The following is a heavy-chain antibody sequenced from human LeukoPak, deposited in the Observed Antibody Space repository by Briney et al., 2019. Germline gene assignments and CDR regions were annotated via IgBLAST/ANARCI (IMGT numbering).Heavy chain of an antibody. CDR1: GGSISRGGYS. CDR2: IYHSGST. J-gene: IGHJ4*02. V-gene: IGHV4-30-2*01. Sequence: PSQTLSLTCAVSGGSISRGGYSWSWIRQPRGKGLEWIGYIYHSGSTYYNPSLKSRVTISVDRSKNQFSLKLSSVTAADTAVYYCAREDSSGYEDYWGQGTLVTVSS. D-gene: IGHD3-22*01. CDR3: AREDSSGYEDY.